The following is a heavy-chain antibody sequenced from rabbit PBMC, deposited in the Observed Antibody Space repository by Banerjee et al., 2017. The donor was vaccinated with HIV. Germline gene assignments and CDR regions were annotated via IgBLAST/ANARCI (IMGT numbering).Heavy chain of an antibody. CDR2: IYADGSGYT. CDR3: ARYDRSYNGMDL. J-gene: IGHJ6*01. CDR1: GIDFSSYYY. V-gene: IGHV1S45*01. Sequence: QQQLEESGGGLVKPGGTLTLTCKASGIDFSSYYYMCWVRQAPGKGLEWIACIYADGSGYTYYASWAKGRFTISKTSSTTVTLQMTSLTAADTATYFCARYDRSYNGMDLWGQGTLVTVS.